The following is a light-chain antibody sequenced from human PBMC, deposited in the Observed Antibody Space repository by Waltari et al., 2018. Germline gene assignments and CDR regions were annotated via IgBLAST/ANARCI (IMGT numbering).Light chain of an antibody. V-gene: IGKV3-11*01. CDR1: QSVSSY. Sequence: EIVLTQSPATLSLSPGERATLSCRASQSVSSYLAWYQQKPGQAPRLLIYDASNRATGIPAMFSGSGSGTDFTLTISSLEPEDCAVYYCQQRSNWPPGTFGGGTKVEIK. CDR2: DAS. J-gene: IGKJ4*01. CDR3: QQRSNWPPGT.